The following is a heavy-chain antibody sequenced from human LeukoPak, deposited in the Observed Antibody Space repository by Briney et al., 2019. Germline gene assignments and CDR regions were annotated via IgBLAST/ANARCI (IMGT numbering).Heavy chain of an antibody. J-gene: IGHJ3*02. CDR3: AREAYHDSSGYLLAFDI. V-gene: IGHV1-46*01. Sequence: ASVKVSCKASGYTFTSYYMHWVRQAPGQGLEWMGIINPSGGSTSYAQKFQGRVTMTRDTSTSTVYMELNSLRAEDTAVYYCAREAYHDSSGYLLAFDIWGQGTMVTVSS. CDR2: INPSGGST. D-gene: IGHD3-22*01. CDR1: GYTFTSYY.